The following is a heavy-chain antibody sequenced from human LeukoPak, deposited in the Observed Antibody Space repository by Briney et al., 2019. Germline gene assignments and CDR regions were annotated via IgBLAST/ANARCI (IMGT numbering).Heavy chain of an antibody. CDR1: GYTFTDYY. J-gene: IGHJ4*02. Sequence: ASVKVSCKASGYTFTDYYIHWVRQAPGQGLEWMGLINPNSGGTNYAQKFQGRVTMTRDTSISTAYMALSRLRSDDTAVYYCARVYYDSSGYYFVDFDYWGQGTLVTVSS. D-gene: IGHD3-22*01. CDR3: ARVYYDSSGYYFVDFDY. CDR2: INPNSGGT. V-gene: IGHV1-2*06.